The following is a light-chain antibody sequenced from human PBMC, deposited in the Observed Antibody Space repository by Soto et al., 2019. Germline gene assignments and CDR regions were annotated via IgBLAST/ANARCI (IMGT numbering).Light chain of an antibody. CDR1: QSVRSTY. Sequence: EIVMTQSPVTLSLSPGERATLSWRASQSVRSTYLAWYQQKPGQAPRLLMYGASSRATGIPDRFTGSGSGTDFTLTISRLQHEDFAVYYCQQYGTSSQTFGQGTKVDIK. V-gene: IGKV3-20*01. CDR3: QQYGTSSQT. CDR2: GAS. J-gene: IGKJ1*01.